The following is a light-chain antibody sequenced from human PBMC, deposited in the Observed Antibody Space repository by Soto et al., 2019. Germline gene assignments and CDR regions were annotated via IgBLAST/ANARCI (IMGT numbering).Light chain of an antibody. Sequence: DIQLTQSPSFLSACVGDRVTITCRASQGISSDLAWYQQKPGKAPNLLIYAASALQTGVPSRFIGSGSGTEFTLTISSLQPEDFATYYCQQLNTYPITFGQGTRLEIK. CDR3: QQLNTYPIT. CDR1: QGISSD. CDR2: AAS. J-gene: IGKJ5*01. V-gene: IGKV1-9*01.